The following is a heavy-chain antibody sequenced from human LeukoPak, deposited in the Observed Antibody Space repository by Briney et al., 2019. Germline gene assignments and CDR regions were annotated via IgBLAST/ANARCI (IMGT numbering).Heavy chain of an antibody. V-gene: IGHV1-18*01. CDR2: ISAYNGNT. CDR3: ARDGASRCSSTSCYWRYMDV. Sequence: ASVKVSCKASGYTFTSYGISWVRQAPGQGLEWMGWISAYNGNTNYAQKLQGRVTMTTDTSTSTAYMELRSLRSDDTAVYYCARDGASRCSSTSCYWRYMDVWGKGTTVTVSS. J-gene: IGHJ6*03. D-gene: IGHD2-2*01. CDR1: GYTFTSYG.